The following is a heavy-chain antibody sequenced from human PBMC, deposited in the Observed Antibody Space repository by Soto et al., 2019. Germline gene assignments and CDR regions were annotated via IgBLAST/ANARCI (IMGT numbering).Heavy chain of an antibody. CDR2: INSDGSST. CDR3: ASPLRYSYGYWPMDY. D-gene: IGHD5-18*01. CDR1: GFTFSSYW. Sequence: PGGSLRLSCAASGFTFSSYWMHWVHQAPGKGLVWVSRINSDGSSTSYADSVKGRFTISRDNAKNTLYLQMNSLRAEDTAVYYCASPLRYSYGYWPMDYWGQGTLVTVSS. V-gene: IGHV3-74*01. J-gene: IGHJ4*02.